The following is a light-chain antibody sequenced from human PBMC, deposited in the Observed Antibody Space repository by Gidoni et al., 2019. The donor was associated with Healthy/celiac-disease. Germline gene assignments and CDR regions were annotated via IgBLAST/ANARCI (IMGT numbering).Light chain of an antibody. CDR1: QGISNY. J-gene: IGKJ4*01. CDR3: QKYNSAPPLT. CDR2: AAS. V-gene: IGKV1-27*01. Sequence: DIQLTQSPSSLSASVGDRVTITCRASQGISNYLAWYQQKPGKVPKLLIYAASTLQSGVPSRFSGSGSGTDFTLTISSLQPEDVATYYCQKYNSAPPLTFGGXTKVEI.